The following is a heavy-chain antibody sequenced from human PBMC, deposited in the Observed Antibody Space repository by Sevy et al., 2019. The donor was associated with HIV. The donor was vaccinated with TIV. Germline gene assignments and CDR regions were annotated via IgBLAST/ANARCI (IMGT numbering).Heavy chain of an antibody. CDR2: IRYDGSDK. Sequence: GGSLRLSCAASGFTFSNFGMHWVRQVPGKGLEWVTFIRYDGSDKYYADSVKGRFTISRDDSKNTLYLQMDSLRAEDTAIYYCAKDLAGPGRRYFDYWGQGTLVTVSS. J-gene: IGHJ4*02. CDR3: AKDLAGPGRRYFDY. CDR1: GFTFSNFG. V-gene: IGHV3-30*02. D-gene: IGHD6-13*01.